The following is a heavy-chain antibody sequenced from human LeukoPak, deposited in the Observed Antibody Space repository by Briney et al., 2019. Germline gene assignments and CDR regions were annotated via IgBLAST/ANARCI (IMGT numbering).Heavy chain of an antibody. V-gene: IGHV1-18*01. J-gene: IGHJ5*02. D-gene: IGHD2-15*01. Sequence: ASVKVSCKASGYTFNTYGITRVRQAPGQGVEWMGWISGYNGKTKYAQKLQDRVTMTTDTSTTTAYMELRSLTSDDTAVYYCARAGAVVDNWFDPWGQGTLVTVSS. CDR1: GYTFNTYG. CDR3: ARAGAVVDNWFDP. CDR2: ISGYNGKT.